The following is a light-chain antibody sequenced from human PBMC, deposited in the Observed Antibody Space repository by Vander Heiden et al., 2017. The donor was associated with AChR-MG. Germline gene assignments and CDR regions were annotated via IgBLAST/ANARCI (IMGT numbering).Light chain of an antibody. Sequence: DIVMTQSPDSLAVSLGERATINCKSSQSVLFSSDNNNYLAWYQQKPGQPPKLLIYWASIRESGVPDRFSGSGSGTDFTLTITSLQAEDVAVYYCQQYYRTPPTFGQGTKVEIK. CDR2: WAS. CDR1: QSVLFSSDNNNY. J-gene: IGKJ1*01. CDR3: QQYYRTPPT. V-gene: IGKV4-1*01.